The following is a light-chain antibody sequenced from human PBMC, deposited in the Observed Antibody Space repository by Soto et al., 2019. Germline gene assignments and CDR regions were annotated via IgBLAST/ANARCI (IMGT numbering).Light chain of an antibody. J-gene: IGKJ1*01. CDR1: QSVVYSSNNKNY. CDR2: AAS. Sequence: DIVMTQSPDSLAVSLGERATINCKSSQSVVYSSNNKNYLAWYQQKPGKAPKLLIYAASSLQSGVPSRFSGSGSGTDFTLTISSLQPEDFATYYCQQSYSTPRTFGQGTKVDIK. V-gene: IGKV4-1*01. CDR3: QQSYSTPRT.